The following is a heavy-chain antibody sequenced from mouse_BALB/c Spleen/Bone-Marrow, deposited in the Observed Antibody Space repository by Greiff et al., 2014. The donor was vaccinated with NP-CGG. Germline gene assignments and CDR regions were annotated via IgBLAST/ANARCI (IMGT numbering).Heavy chain of an antibody. D-gene: IGHD1-2*01. CDR3: ARITTATGAMDY. CDR1: GFSLTNYG. Sequence: VKLVESGPGLVAPSQSLSITCTVSGFSLTNYGVHWVRQPPGKGPEWLGVIWADGSTNYNSALMSRLSISKDNSKSQVFFKMNSLQTDDAAMYYCARITTATGAMDYGGQGTSVTVSA. CDR2: IWADGST. V-gene: IGHV2-9*02. J-gene: IGHJ4*01.